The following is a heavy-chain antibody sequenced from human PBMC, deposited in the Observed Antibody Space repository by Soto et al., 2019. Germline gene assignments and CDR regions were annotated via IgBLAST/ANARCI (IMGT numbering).Heavy chain of an antibody. V-gene: IGHV4-34*01. Sequence: SETLSLTCAVYGGSFSGYYWSWIRQPPGKGLEWIGEINHSGSTNYNPSLKSRVTISVDTSKNQFSLKLSSVTAADTAVYYCARVNGFGELNNWFDPWGQGTLVTVSS. D-gene: IGHD3-10*01. J-gene: IGHJ5*02. CDR1: GGSFSGYY. CDR2: INHSGST. CDR3: ARVNGFGELNNWFDP.